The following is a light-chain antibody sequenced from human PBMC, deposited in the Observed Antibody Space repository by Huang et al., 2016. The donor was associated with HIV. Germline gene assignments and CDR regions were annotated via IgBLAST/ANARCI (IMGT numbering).Light chain of an antibody. V-gene: IGKV3D-15*01. J-gene: IGKJ2*03. CDR1: QSIANN. CDR2: DAS. Sequence: EIVLTQSPATLSVSPGEGATLSCRANQSIANNLAWYQQIPGQAPRLLIYDASTRASGLPARFSGSGSGTEFTLTVSGLHSEDFAIYYCQQYHHWPYSFGHGTKLEIK. CDR3: QQYHHWPYS.